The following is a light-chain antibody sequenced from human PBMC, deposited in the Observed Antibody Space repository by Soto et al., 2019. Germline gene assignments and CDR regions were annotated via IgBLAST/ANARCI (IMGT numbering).Light chain of an antibody. Sequence: IVMTQSPATLSVSPGEGATLSCRASQSVSSNLAGYQQKPGQAPRLIIYGASTRATGIPASFSGRGSGTDFTLTISSQQSEDFAVYYCQKYNKWPLTFGGETKVEIK. CDR2: GAS. V-gene: IGKV3-15*01. J-gene: IGKJ4*01. CDR3: QKYNKWPLT. CDR1: QSVSSN.